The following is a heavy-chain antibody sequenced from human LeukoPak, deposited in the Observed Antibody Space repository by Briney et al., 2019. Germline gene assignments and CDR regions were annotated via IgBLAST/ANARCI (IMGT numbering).Heavy chain of an antibody. CDR3: ARSDGYGLVGI. Sequence: SETLSLTCAVYGGSFSGYYWSWFRQPPGKGLEWIGEINHSGSTHYNPSLKSRVIILIDTAKNHFSLNLSSVTAADTAVYYCARSDGYGLVGIWGQGTMVTVSS. V-gene: IGHV4-34*01. J-gene: IGHJ3*02. CDR1: GGSFSGYY. D-gene: IGHD3-10*01. CDR2: INHSGST.